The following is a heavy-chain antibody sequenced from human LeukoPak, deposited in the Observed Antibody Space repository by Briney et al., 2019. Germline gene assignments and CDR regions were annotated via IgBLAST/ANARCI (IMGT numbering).Heavy chain of an antibody. Sequence: GGSLRLSCAASGFTFSNYWMSWVRQAPGKGLEWVANIKQDGSEKYYVDSVKGRFTVSRDNAKNSLYLQMSSLRAEDTAVYYCAREPRVNYYDSSGYPYYYYYYMDVWGKGTTVTVSS. V-gene: IGHV3-7*01. CDR2: IKQDGSEK. CDR3: AREPRVNYYDSSGYPYYYYYYMDV. J-gene: IGHJ6*03. D-gene: IGHD3-22*01. CDR1: GFTFSNYW.